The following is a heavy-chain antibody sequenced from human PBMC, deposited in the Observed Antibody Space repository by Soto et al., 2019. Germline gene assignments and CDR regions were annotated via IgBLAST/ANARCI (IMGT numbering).Heavy chain of an antibody. CDR1: GFTFSSYG. Sequence: GGSLRLSCAASGFTFSSYGMHWVRQAPGKGLEWVAVIWYDGSNKYYADSVKGRFTISRDNSKNTLYLQMNSLRAEDTAVYYCARDLDGPIAAAGGDYYYYGMDVWGQGTTVTVSS. D-gene: IGHD6-13*01. V-gene: IGHV3-33*01. CDR3: ARDLDGPIAAAGGDYYYYGMDV. J-gene: IGHJ6*02. CDR2: IWYDGSNK.